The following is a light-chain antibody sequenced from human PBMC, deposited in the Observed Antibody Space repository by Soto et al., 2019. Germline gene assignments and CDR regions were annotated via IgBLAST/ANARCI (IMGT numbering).Light chain of an antibody. Sequence: QSALTQPASVSGSPGQSITISCTGTSSDIGGHNFVSWYQHHPGKAPKLMIFDVNNRPSGVSNRFSGSKSANTASLTISGLQAEDEADYYCSSYTSSSTPYVFGTGTKSPS. V-gene: IGLV2-14*03. J-gene: IGLJ1*01. CDR3: SSYTSSSTPYV. CDR2: DVN. CDR1: SSDIGGHNF.